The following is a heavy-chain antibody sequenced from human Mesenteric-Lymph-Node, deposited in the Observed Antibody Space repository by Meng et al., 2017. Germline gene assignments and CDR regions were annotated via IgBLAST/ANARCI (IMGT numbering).Heavy chain of an antibody. CDR3: AKDHGYTAMVTGWGY. CDR2: ISGSGGST. Sequence: EVQLLESGGGLVQPGGSLRSSFAASGFTFSSYAMSWVRQAPGKGLEWVSAISGSGGSTYYADSVKGRFTISRDNSKNTLYLQMNSLRAEDTAVYYCAKDHGYTAMVTGWGYWGQGTLVTVSS. D-gene: IGHD5-18*01. J-gene: IGHJ4*02. CDR1: GFTFSSYA. V-gene: IGHV3-23*01.